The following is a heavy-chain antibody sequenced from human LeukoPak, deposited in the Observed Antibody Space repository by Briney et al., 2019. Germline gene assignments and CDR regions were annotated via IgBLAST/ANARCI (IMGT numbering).Heavy chain of an antibody. CDR2: ISSSGSTI. D-gene: IGHD6-19*01. Sequence: GGSLRLSCVASGFTFSSYEMNWVRQAPGKGLEWVSYISSSGSTIYYADSVRGRFTISRDNAKNSLYLLMNSLRAEDTAVYYCARGDSSGFYWGQGTLVTVSS. CDR1: GFTFSSYE. J-gene: IGHJ4*02. V-gene: IGHV3-48*03. CDR3: ARGDSSGFY.